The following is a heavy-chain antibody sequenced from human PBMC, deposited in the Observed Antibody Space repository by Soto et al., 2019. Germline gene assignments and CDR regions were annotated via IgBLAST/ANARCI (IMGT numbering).Heavy chain of an antibody. D-gene: IGHD3-3*01. J-gene: IGHJ4*02. CDR3: GKGREWLLYYLEH. CDR2: ISYDGSNK. V-gene: IGHV3-30*18. CDR1: GFTFSSYG. Sequence: QVQLVESGGGVVQPGRSLRLSCAASGFTFSSYGMHWVRQAPGKGLEWVAVISYDGSNKYYADSVKGRFTISRDNSKNTLYLQMNRLRAEDKAVYYCGKGREWLLYYLEHWGQGTLVNVSS.